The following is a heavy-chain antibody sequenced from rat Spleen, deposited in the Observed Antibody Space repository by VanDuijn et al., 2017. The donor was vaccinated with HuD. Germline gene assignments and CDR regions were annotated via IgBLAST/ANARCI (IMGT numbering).Heavy chain of an antibody. J-gene: IGHJ1*01. CDR3: TTARNVPSYWYFDF. CDR1: GFTFSNYY. V-gene: IGHV5-27*01. CDR2: INTGGGIT. Sequence: EVQLVESGGGLVQPGRSLKLSCTTSGFTFSNYYMAWVRQAPTKGLEWVAYINTGGGITYYRDSVKGRFTISGDNERSTLYLQMDGLRSEDTATYYWTTARNVPSYWYFDFWGPGTMVTVSS. D-gene: IGHD1-12*01.